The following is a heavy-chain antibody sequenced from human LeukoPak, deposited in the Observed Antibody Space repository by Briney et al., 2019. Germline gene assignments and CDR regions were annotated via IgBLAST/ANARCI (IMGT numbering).Heavy chain of an antibody. CDR2: ISNDGSNK. CDR3: AKDLYYGYYFDY. CDR1: GFTFSGYG. Sequence: GGSLRLSCTASGFTFSGYGMHWVRQAPGKGLEWVALISNDGSNKHYVDSVKGRFTISRDNSENMLYLQMNSLRAEDTAVYYCAKDLYYGYYFDYWGQGTLVTVSS. D-gene: IGHD3-16*01. V-gene: IGHV3-30*18. J-gene: IGHJ4*02.